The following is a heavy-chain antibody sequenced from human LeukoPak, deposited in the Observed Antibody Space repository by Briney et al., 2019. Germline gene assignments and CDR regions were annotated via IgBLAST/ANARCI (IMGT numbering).Heavy chain of an antibody. CDR3: AGDYGGNSDFDY. Sequence: ASVKVSCKASGYTFTSYDINWVRQATGQGLEWMGWMNPNSGNTGYAQKFQGRVTMTRNTSISTAYMELSSLRSEDTAVYYCAGDYGGNSDFDYWGQGTLVTVSS. V-gene: IGHV1-8*01. D-gene: IGHD4-23*01. CDR2: MNPNSGNT. CDR1: GYTFTSYD. J-gene: IGHJ4*02.